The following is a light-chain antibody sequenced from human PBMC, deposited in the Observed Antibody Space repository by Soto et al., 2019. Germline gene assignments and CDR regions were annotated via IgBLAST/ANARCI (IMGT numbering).Light chain of an antibody. CDR1: QSVLYSSNNKNY. Sequence: DIVMTQSPDSLAVSLGERATINCKSSQSVLYSSNNKNYLAWYQQKPGQPPKLLIYWASTRESGVPDRFSGSGSGTDFTLTISSLQAEDVAVYYCHQYYNTLATFGQGTKVEIK. CDR2: WAS. J-gene: IGKJ1*01. CDR3: HQYYNTLAT. V-gene: IGKV4-1*01.